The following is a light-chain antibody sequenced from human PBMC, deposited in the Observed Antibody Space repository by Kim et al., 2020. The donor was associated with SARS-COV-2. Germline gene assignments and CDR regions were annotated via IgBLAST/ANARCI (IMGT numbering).Light chain of an antibody. CDR2: GNS. J-gene: IGLJ2*01. Sequence: VTISWTGSSSNIGPGYDVHWYQQLPETAPKLLIYGNSNRPSGVPDRFSGSKSGTSASLAITGLQAEDEADYYCQSYASSLSGSVVFGGGTQLTVL. CDR3: QSYASSLSGSVV. V-gene: IGLV1-40*01. CDR1: SSNIGPGYD.